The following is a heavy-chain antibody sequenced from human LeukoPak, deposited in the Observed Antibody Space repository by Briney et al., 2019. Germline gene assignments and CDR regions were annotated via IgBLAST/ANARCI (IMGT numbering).Heavy chain of an antibody. D-gene: IGHD6-13*01. V-gene: IGHV1-46*01. CDR2: INPSGGST. CDR1: GYTFTSYG. Sequence: GASVKVSCKASGYTFTSYGISWVRQAPGQGLEWMGIINPSGGSTSYAQKFQGRVTMTRDTSTSTVYMELSSLRSEDTAVYYCASGSWYLSASLVFQHWGQGTLVTVSS. J-gene: IGHJ1*01. CDR3: ASGSWYLSASLVFQH.